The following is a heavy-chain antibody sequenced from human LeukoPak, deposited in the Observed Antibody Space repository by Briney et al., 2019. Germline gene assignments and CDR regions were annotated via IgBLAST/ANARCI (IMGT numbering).Heavy chain of an antibody. Sequence: SETLSLTCAVSGYSISSGYYWGWIRQHPGEGLEWIGSIYHSGSTYYNPSLKSRVTISVDTSKNQFSLKLSSVTAADTAVYYCARQWELRLEFDYWGQGTLVTVSS. V-gene: IGHV4-38-2*01. J-gene: IGHJ4*02. CDR3: ARQWELRLEFDY. D-gene: IGHD1-26*01. CDR2: IYHSGST. CDR1: GYSISSGYY.